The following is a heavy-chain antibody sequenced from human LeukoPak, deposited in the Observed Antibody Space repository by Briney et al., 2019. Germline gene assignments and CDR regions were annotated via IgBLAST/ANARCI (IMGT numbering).Heavy chain of an antibody. J-gene: IGHJ4*02. Sequence: GGSLRLSCPASGFTFSSYAMSWVRQAPGKGLEWVSGINNSGGSTYYADSVKGRFTISRDNSKNTLYLQMNSLRDEDTAVYYCAKASGYCSSTTSCYLYFDYWGQGTLVTVSS. V-gene: IGHV3-23*01. CDR1: GFTFSSYA. D-gene: IGHD2-2*01. CDR2: INNSGGST. CDR3: AKASGYCSSTTSCYLYFDY.